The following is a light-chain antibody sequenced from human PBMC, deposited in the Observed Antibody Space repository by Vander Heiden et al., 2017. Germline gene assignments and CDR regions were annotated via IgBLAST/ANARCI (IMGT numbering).Light chain of an antibody. Sequence: QSVLTHPPSASGTPGRRLIISCSGSTSNIGSYHVNWYHQLPGRAPKLLIYNNNQRPSGVPDRFSGSRSGTSASLAISGLQSEDEADYYCGTWDDSLNGWVFGGGTKLTVL. CDR1: TSNIGSYH. J-gene: IGLJ3*02. CDR2: NNN. CDR3: GTWDDSLNGWV. V-gene: IGLV1-44*01.